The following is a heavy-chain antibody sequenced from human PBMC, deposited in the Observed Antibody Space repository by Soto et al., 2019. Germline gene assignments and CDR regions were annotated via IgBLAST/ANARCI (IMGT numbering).Heavy chain of an antibody. J-gene: IGHJ6*02. Sequence: SETLSLTCTVSGGSISSGDYYWSWIRQPPGKGLEWIGYIYYSGSTYYNPSLKSRVTISVDTSKNQFSLKLSSVTAADTAVYYCARGYPQYYDFWSGYQTSYYYYGMDVWGQGTTVTVSS. CDR3: ARGYPQYYDFWSGYQTSYYYYGMDV. V-gene: IGHV4-30-4*01. D-gene: IGHD3-3*01. CDR1: GGSISSGDYY. CDR2: IYYSGST.